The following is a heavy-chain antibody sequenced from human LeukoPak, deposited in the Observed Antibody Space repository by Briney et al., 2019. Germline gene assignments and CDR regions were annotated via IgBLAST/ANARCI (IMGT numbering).Heavy chain of an antibody. V-gene: IGHV1-18*01. CDR2: ISTYNGNT. J-gene: IGHJ4*02. CDR1: GYTXTKYG. CDR3: ATQSPACDY. Sequence: GASVKVSCKASGYTXTKYGINWVRQAPGQGLEWLGWISTYNGNTHYAQKFQGRVTMTTDTYTTTGYMELRSLRSDDTAIYYCATQSPACDYWGQGTLVAVSS.